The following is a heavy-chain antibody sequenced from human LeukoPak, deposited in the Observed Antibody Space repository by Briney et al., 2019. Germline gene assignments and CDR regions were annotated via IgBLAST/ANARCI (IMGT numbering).Heavy chain of an antibody. V-gene: IGHV6-1*01. CDR2: TYYRSN. Sequence: SQTLSLTCAISGVSVSSSRDAWNWIRQSPSRGLEWLGRTYYRSNDYAVSVKTRMTINIDTSKNQVSLQLSSVTPEDTAVYYCARARNNAFYIWGQETMVTVS. CDR3: ARARNNAFYI. D-gene: IGHD1/OR15-1a*01. J-gene: IGHJ3*02. CDR1: GVSVSSSRDA.